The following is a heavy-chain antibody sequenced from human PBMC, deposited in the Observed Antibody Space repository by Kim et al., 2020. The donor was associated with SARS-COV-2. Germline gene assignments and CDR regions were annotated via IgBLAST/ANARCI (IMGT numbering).Heavy chain of an antibody. CDR1: GGSISSYY. V-gene: IGHV4-59*01. Sequence: SETLSLTCTVSGGSISSYYWSWIRQPPGKGLEWIGYIYYSGSTNYNPSLKSRVTISVDTSKNQFSLKLSSVTAADTAVCYCATQKDYYGSGSDYYFDYWGQGTLVTVSS. D-gene: IGHD3-10*01. CDR2: IYYSGST. CDR3: ATQKDYYGSGSDYYFDY. J-gene: IGHJ4*02.